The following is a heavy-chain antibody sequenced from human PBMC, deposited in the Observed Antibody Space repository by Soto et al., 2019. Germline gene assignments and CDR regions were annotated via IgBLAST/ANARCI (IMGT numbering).Heavy chain of an antibody. V-gene: IGHV3-23*01. Sequence: DVHLLESGGGLVQPGGSLRLSCAASGFSFNKYAMSWVRQAPGKGQEWVSGITGSGGTIEYAASVEGRFTISRDNSRNAVDLQMNSRRAEDSAMYYCAKDDVAGDGLWLVSDWGQGPLVTVS. CDR3: AKDDVAGDGLWLVSD. D-gene: IGHD2-21*02. CDR1: GFSFNKYA. CDR2: ITGSGGTI. J-gene: IGHJ4*02.